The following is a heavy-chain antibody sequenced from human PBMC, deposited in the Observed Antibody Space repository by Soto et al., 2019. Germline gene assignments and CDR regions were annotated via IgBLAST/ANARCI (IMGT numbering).Heavy chain of an antibody. CDR3: ARDEGYGYGVDY. CDR2: INNEGSST. D-gene: IGHD5-18*01. V-gene: IGHV3-74*01. CDR1: GFTFSSHW. J-gene: IGHJ4*02. Sequence: GGSLRLSCAASGFTFSSHWMHWVRQAPGKGLVWVSRINNEGSSTTYADSVKGRLTYSTDNAKNTLYLQMNSLRAEDTAIYYCARDEGYGYGVDYWGQGTLVTVS.